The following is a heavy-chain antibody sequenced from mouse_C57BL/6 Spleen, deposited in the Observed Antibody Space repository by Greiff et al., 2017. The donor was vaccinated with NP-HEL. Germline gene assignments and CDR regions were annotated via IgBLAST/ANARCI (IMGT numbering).Heavy chain of an antibody. CDR1: GYSITSGYS. CDR2: ISYDGSN. D-gene: IGHD1-1*01. CDR3: ASYYGSSYYWYFDV. V-gene: IGHV3-6*01. Sequence: ESGPGLVKPSQSLSLTCSVTGYSITSGYSWTWIRQFPGNKLEWMGYISYDGSNNYNPSLKNRISLTLDTSKNQFFLTLNSVTTEYTATYFCASYYGSSYYWYFDVWGTGTTVTVSS. J-gene: IGHJ1*03.